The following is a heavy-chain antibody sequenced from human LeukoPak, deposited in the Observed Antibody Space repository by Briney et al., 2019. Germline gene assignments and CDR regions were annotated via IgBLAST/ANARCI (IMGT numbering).Heavy chain of an antibody. CDR1: GGTFSSYA. V-gene: IGHV1-69*05. J-gene: IGHJ3*02. CDR2: IIPIFGTA. D-gene: IGHD3-22*01. CDR3: ARRDYYDSSGPPPFDI. Sequence: SVTVSCKASGGTFSSYAISWVRQAPGQGLEWMGGIIPIFGTANYAQKFQGRVTITTDESTSTAYMELSSLRSEDTAVYYCARRDYYDSSGPPPFDIWGQGTMVTVSS.